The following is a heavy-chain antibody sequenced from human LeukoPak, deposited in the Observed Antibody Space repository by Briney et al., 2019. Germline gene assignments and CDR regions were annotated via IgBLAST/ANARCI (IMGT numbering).Heavy chain of an antibody. Sequence: VASVKVSCKASGYTFTSYAMHWVRQAPGQRLEWMGWINAGNGNTKHSQKFQGRVTITRDTSASTAYMELSSLRSEDTAVYYCARVRWFGELNWFDPWGQGTLVTVSS. CDR2: INAGNGNT. CDR1: GYTFTSYA. CDR3: ARVRWFGELNWFDP. V-gene: IGHV1-3*01. J-gene: IGHJ5*02. D-gene: IGHD3-10*01.